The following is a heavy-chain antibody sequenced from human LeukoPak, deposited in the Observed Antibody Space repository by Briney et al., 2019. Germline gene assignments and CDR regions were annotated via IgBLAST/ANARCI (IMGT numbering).Heavy chain of an antibody. CDR2: IIPIFGTA. CDR3: ARVVEAYYYGSGSYNWFDP. J-gene: IGHJ5*02. CDR1: GGTFSSYA. Sequence: GASVKVSCKASGGTFSSYAISWVRQAPGQGLEWMGGIIPIFGTANYAQKFQGRVTITADESTSTAYMELSSLRSEDTAVYYCARVVEAYYYGSGSYNWFDPWGQGTLVTVSS. V-gene: IGHV1-69*13. D-gene: IGHD3-10*01.